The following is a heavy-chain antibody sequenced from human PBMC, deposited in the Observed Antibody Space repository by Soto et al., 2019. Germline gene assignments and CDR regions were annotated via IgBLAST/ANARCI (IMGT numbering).Heavy chain of an antibody. CDR3: AKVHCSTTTCFCNDAFDM. D-gene: IGHD2-2*01. V-gene: IGHV3-30*18. Sequence: QVQLVESGGGVVQPGRSQRLSCAASGFSFNRYSMHWVRHAPGKGLEWVAAISYDGSDANYADSVKGRFTISRDNSKNTLYLEMNSLRPEDTAVYYCAKVHCSTTTCFCNDAFDMWGQGTMVTVSS. CDR1: GFSFNRYS. CDR2: ISYDGSDA. J-gene: IGHJ3*02.